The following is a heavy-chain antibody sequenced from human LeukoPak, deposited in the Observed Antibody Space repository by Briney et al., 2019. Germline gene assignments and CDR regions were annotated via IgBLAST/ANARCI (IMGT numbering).Heavy chain of an antibody. J-gene: IGHJ6*03. V-gene: IGHV3-7*01. CDR3: ARNPGVTAGRGYYYYMDV. Sequence: GGSLRLSCAASGFSFSNSWMTWVRQAPGKGLQWVANINQDGSEKYFVDSVKGRFTISRDNAKNSLYLHMNSLRAEDTAVYYCARNPGVTAGRGYYYYMDVWGKGTTVTVSS. D-gene: IGHD2-2*01. CDR1: GFSFSNSW. CDR2: INQDGSEK.